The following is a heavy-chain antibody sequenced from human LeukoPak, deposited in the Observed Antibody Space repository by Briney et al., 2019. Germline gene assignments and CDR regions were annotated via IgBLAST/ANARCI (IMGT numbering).Heavy chain of an antibody. CDR2: ISGSGGST. D-gene: IGHD6-13*01. J-gene: IGHJ5*02. V-gene: IGHV3-23*01. CDR3: AKVGGSSWYPSWFDP. CDR1: GFTFSSYA. Sequence: PGGSLRLSCAASGFTFSSYAMSWVRQAPGKGLEWVSAISGSGGSTYYADSVKGRFTISRDNSKSTLYLQMNSLRAEDTAVYYCAKVGGSSWYPSWFDPWGQGTLVTVSS.